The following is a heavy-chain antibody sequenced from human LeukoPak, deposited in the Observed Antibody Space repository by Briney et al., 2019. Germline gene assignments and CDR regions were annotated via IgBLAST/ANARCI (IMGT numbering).Heavy chain of an antibody. V-gene: IGHV3-7*03. CDR1: GFTFSSYA. CDR3: ARDVSVEPAQDVWVDAFDI. D-gene: IGHD3-16*01. CDR2: IKGDGSKR. J-gene: IGHJ3*02. Sequence: PGGSLRLSCAASGFTFSSYAMSWVRQAPGKGLEWVANIKGDGSKRYYLDSVEGRFTISRDNAKNSLYLQMNSLRAEDTAVYYCARDVSVEPAQDVWVDAFDIWGQGTMVTVSS.